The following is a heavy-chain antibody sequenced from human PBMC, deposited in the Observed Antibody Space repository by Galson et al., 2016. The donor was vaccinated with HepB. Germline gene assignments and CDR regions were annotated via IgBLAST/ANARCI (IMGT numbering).Heavy chain of an antibody. CDR3: ARADGEQQLIYGMDV. Sequence: SVKVSCKASGGTFSSYAISWVRQAPGQGLEWMGGIIPIFGTANYAQKFQGRVTITADESTGTASMELSSLRSEDTAVYYCARADGEQQLIYGMDVWGQGTTVTVSS. J-gene: IGHJ6*02. D-gene: IGHD6-13*01. V-gene: IGHV1-69*13. CDR2: IIPIFGTA. CDR1: GGTFSSYA.